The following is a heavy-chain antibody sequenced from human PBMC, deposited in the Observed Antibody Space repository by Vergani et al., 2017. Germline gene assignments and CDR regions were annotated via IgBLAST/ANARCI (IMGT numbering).Heavy chain of an antibody. Sequence: EVQLLESGGGLAQPGGSLRLSCAASGFRFSNYAMSWVRQAPGKGLEWVSAISTSVGSTYYADSVRGRFTISRDNAKNTLYLQMKSLRVEDTAIYYCAKGKGMTTAYNWFDPWGQGTLVTVSS. CDR3: AKGKGMTTAYNWFDP. J-gene: IGHJ5*02. CDR2: ISTSVGST. V-gene: IGHV3-23*01. CDR1: GFRFSNYA. D-gene: IGHD4-17*01.